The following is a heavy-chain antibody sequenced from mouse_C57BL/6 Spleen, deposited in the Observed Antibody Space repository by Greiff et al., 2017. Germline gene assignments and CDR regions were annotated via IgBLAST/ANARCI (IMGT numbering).Heavy chain of an antibody. CDR2: INPDGSST. V-gene: IGHV5-16*01. D-gene: IGHD1-1*01. Sequence: EVKLQESEGGLVQPGSSMKLSCTASGFTFSDYYMAWVRQVPEQGLEWVANINPDGSSTYYLDSLKSRFIISSGIAKNVLYLEMSSLKSEDTDAYYCASRDYAYAMAYWGQGTPVTVSA. CDR3: ASRDYAYAMAY. J-gene: IGHJ4*01. CDR1: GFTFSDYY.